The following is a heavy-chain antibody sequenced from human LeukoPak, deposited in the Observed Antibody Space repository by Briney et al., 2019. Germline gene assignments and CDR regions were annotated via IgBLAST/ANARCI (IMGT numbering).Heavy chain of an antibody. CDR3: ARLGDGHNLRNFDY. V-gene: IGHV4-59*08. CDR1: GGSISSYY. J-gene: IGHJ4*02. D-gene: IGHD5-24*01. CDR2: IYYSGTT. Sequence: SETLSLTCTVSGGSISSYYWSWIRQPPGKGLEWIGYIYYSGTTNYNPSLKSRVTISVDTSKNQFFMKLSSVTAADTAVYYCARLGDGHNLRNFDYWGQGTLATVSS.